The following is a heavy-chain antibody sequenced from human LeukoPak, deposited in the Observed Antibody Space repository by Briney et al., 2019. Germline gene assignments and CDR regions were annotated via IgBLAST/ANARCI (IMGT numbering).Heavy chain of an antibody. J-gene: IGHJ5*02. CDR3: ARRRFGELLENWFDP. CDR2: IYPGDSDT. V-gene: IGHV5-51*01. Sequence: RGESLKISCKGSGYSFTSYWIGWGRQMPGKGLEWMGIIYPGDSDTRYSPSFQGQVTISADKSISIAYLQWSSLKASDTAMYYCARRRFGELLENWFDPWGQGTLVTVSS. D-gene: IGHD3-10*01. CDR1: GYSFTSYW.